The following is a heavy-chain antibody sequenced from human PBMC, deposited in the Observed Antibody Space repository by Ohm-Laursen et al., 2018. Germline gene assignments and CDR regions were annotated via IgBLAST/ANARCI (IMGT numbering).Heavy chain of an antibody. CDR1: GFTFSSYA. D-gene: IGHD4-17*01. Sequence: SLRLSCAASGFTFSSYAMSWVRQAPGKGLEWVANIKQDGSEKYYVDSVKGRFTISRDNAKNSLYLQMNSLRAEDTAVYYCARADYGDYDYWGQGALVTVSS. CDR3: ARADYGDYDY. V-gene: IGHV3-7*01. CDR2: IKQDGSEK. J-gene: IGHJ4*02.